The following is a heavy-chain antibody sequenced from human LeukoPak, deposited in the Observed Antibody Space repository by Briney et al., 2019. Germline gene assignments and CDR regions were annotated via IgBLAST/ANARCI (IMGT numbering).Heavy chain of an antibody. CDR1: DGSISSSSYY. CDR2: IYTSGST. J-gene: IGHJ4*02. Sequence: PSETLSLTCSVSDGSISSSSYYWSWIRQPAGKGLEWIGRIYTSGSTNYNPSLKSRVTMSVDTSKNQFSLKLSSVTAADTAVCYCARGAARPNYYDSSGYSDWGQGTLVTVSS. CDR3: ARGAARPNYYDSSGYSD. D-gene: IGHD3-22*01. V-gene: IGHV4-61*02.